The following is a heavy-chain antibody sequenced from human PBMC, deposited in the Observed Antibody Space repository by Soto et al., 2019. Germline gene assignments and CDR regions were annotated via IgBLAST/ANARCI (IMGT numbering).Heavy chain of an antibody. CDR2: ISSNSAYI. V-gene: IGHV3-21*01. D-gene: IGHD6-13*01. J-gene: IGHJ5*02. CDR3: TRDASRDSSARGWFDP. Sequence: GGSLRLSCAASGFTFRSFTMNWVRQAPGKGLEWVSTISSNSAYIYYTDALRGRFTISRDNAKNSLHPQMNSLRAEDTAVYYCTRDASRDSSARGWFDPWGPGTLVTSPQ. CDR1: GFTFRSFT.